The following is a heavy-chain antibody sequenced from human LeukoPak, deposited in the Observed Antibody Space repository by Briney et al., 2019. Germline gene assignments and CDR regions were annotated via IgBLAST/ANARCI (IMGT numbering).Heavy chain of an antibody. CDR3: ARGTQTIFGVIDY. CDR1: GYTFTCYY. D-gene: IGHD3-3*01. CDR2: IHPNNGGT. V-gene: IGHV1-2*02. J-gene: IGHJ4*02. Sequence: ASVKVSCKTSGYTFTCYYMHWVRQAPGQGLVWMGWIHPNNGGTIYARSFQGRVTMTSDTSISTAYLELNSLISDDTAMYFCARGTQTIFGVIDYWGQGTLVTVSS.